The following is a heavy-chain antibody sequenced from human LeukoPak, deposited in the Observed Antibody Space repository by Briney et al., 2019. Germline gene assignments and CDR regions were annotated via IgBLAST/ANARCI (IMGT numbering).Heavy chain of an antibody. Sequence: SETLSLTCIVSGVSIRSNNYYWGWIRQSPGKGLEWIGSIYYSGNTYYNPSLKSRVTISVDTSKNQFSLKLSSVTAADTAVYYCARHQVGALHWGQGTLVTVSS. CDR2: IYYSGNT. D-gene: IGHD1-26*01. J-gene: IGHJ4*02. CDR3: ARHQVGALH. CDR1: GVSIRSNNYY. V-gene: IGHV4-39*01.